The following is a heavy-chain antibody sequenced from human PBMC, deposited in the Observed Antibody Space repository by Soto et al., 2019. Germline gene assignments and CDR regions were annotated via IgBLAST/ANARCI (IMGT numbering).Heavy chain of an antibody. CDR2: IYYSGST. J-gene: IGHJ5*02. CDR1: GGSIRSYC. V-gene: IGHV4-59*04. Sequence: SETLSLTCTVSGGSIRSYCWTWIRQPPGEGLEWIGCIYYSGSTYYNPSLKSRVTISVDTSKNQFSLKLSSVTAADTAVYYCARNPIQFVFWSGHKNWFDPWCQGILVTVS. D-gene: IGHD3-3*01. CDR3: ARNPIQFVFWSGHKNWFDP.